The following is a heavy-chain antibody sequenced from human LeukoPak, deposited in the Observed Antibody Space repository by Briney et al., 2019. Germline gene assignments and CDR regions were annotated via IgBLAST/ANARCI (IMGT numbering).Heavy chain of an antibody. Sequence: SETLSLTCTLSGRSINFYYWSWIRQPAGKGLEWIGRIYSTGSTNYNPSLKSRVTMSVDKSKNQFSLNLSSVTAADTAVYYCARGIADPYSFDSWGRGTLVTVSS. CDR1: GRSINFYY. D-gene: IGHD6-13*01. V-gene: IGHV4-4*07. CDR2: IYSTGST. CDR3: ARGIADPYSFDS. J-gene: IGHJ4*02.